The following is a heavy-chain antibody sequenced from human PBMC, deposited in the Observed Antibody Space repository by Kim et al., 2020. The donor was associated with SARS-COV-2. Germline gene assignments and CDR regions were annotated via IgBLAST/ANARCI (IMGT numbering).Heavy chain of an antibody. D-gene: IGHD1-7*01. J-gene: IGHJ4*02. CDR1: GYTFTDYY. CDR3: ARDLSNWSYINFDY. V-gene: IGHV1-2*02. CDR2: INPNIGAT. Sequence: ASVKVSCKASGYTFTDYYMHWVRQAPGQGLEWMGWINPNIGATNYAQKFQGRVTMTRDTSISTAYMELSRLRSDDTAVYYCARDLSNWSYINFDYWGQGT.